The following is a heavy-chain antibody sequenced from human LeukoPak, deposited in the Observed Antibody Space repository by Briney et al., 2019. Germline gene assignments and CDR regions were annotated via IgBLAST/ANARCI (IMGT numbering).Heavy chain of an antibody. J-gene: IGHJ5*02. CDR3: ARGPPYYDFWSGSPWFDP. CDR2: ISSNISTV. Sequence: PGGSLSLSWAAAGLTFSSYSMNWVRQAPGKGLGWVSYISSNISTVFYADSVKGRLTISKDNAKNSMYMQMYSLRAEDTAVYYCARGPPYYDFWSGSPWFDPWGQGTLVTVSS. CDR1: GLTFSSYS. V-gene: IGHV3-48*01. D-gene: IGHD3-3*01.